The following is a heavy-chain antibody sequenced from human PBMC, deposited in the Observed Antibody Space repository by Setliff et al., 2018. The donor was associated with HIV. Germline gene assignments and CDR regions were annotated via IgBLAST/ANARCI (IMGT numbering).Heavy chain of an antibody. D-gene: IGHD3-10*01. J-gene: IGHJ4*02. CDR2: ISFRGST. V-gene: IGHV4-59*08. Sequence: PSETLSLTCTVSGGSINSHSWSWIRQPPGQGLEWIGDISFRGSTNYNSSLKSRATISADTSKNQFSLNLSSVTAAETAVYYCARVGYHGSGRYSFDYWGQGTLVTVSS. CDR3: ARVGYHGSGRYSFDY. CDR1: GGSINSHS.